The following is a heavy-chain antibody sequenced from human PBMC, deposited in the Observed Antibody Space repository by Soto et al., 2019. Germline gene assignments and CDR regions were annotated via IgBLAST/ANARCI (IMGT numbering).Heavy chain of an antibody. CDR3: ARDLGYCSGGDCYTLGYFDY. J-gene: IGHJ4*02. D-gene: IGHD2-15*01. CDR2: IYYSGST. Sequence: PSETLSLTCTVSGGSISSYYWNWIRQPPGKGLEWIGYIYYSGSTNYNPPLKRRVTISVDTSKNQFSLKLSSVTAADTAVYYCARDLGYCSGGDCYTLGYFDYWGQGTLVTVSS. V-gene: IGHV4-59*01. CDR1: GGSISSYY.